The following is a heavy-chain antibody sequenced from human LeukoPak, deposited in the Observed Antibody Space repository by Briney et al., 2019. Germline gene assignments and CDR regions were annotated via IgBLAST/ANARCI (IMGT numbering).Heavy chain of an antibody. CDR3: ARGDLMFDP. J-gene: IGHJ5*02. D-gene: IGHD2-8*01. CDR2: IIPIFGTA. Sequence: SVKVSCKASGYTFTGYYMHWVRQAPGQGLEWMGGIIPIFGTANYAQKFQGRVTITADESTSTAYMELSSLRSEDTAVYYCARGDLMFDPWGQGTLVTVSS. CDR1: GYTFTGYY. V-gene: IGHV1-69*13.